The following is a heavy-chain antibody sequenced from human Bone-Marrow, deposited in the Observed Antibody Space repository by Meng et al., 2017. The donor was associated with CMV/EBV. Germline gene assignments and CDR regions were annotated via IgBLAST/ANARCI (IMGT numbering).Heavy chain of an antibody. Sequence: ASVKVSCKASGYTFTGYYMHWVRQAPGQGLEWMGWINPNSGGTNYAQKFQGRVTMTRDTSISTAYMELSRLRSDDTAVYYCARGGKQTPYGIVVVITEDWFDPWGQGTLVTSPQ. CDR2: INPNSGGT. J-gene: IGHJ5*02. CDR1: GYTFTGYY. V-gene: IGHV1-2*02. D-gene: IGHD3-22*01. CDR3: ARGGKQTPYGIVVVITEDWFDP.